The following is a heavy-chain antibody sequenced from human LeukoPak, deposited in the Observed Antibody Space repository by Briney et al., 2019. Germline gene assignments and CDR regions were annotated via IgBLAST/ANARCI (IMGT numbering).Heavy chain of an antibody. CDR1: GGSFSGYY. V-gene: IGHV4-34*01. Sequence: SETLSLTCAFYGGSFSGYYWSWIRQPPGKGLEGMGEINHSGSTNYNPSLKSRVTISVDTSKNQFSLKLSSVTAADTAVYYCARGGVVPAARKGHWFDPWGQGTLVTVSS. CDR2: INHSGST. CDR3: ARGGVVPAARKGHWFDP. J-gene: IGHJ5*02. D-gene: IGHD2-2*01.